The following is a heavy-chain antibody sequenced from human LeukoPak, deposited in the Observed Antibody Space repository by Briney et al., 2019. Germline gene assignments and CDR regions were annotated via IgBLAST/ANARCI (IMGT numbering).Heavy chain of an antibody. CDR1: GFTFSSYA. J-gene: IGHJ4*02. D-gene: IGHD3-3*01. CDR3: AKKWIFGVVIKGLIDY. Sequence: SGGSLRLSCAASGFTFSSYAMSWVRQAPGKGLEWVSAISGSGGSTYYADSVKGRFTISRDNSKSTLYLQMNSLRAEDTAVYYCAKKWIFGVVIKGLIDYWGQGTLVTVSS. V-gene: IGHV3-23*01. CDR2: ISGSGGST.